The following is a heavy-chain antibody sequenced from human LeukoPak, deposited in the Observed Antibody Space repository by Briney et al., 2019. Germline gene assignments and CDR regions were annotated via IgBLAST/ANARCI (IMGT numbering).Heavy chain of an antibody. Sequence: SVKVSCKASGGTFSSYAISWVRQAPGQGLEWMGGIIPIFGTANYAQKFQGRVTITADESTSTAYMELSSLRSEDTAVYYCARSRPGIAVAGTDFDYWGQGTLVTVSS. CDR2: IIPIFGTA. CDR1: GGTFSSYA. D-gene: IGHD6-19*01. CDR3: ARSRPGIAVAGTDFDY. J-gene: IGHJ4*02. V-gene: IGHV1-69*13.